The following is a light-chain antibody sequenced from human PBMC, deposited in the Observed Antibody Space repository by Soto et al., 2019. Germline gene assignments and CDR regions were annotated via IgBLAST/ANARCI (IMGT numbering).Light chain of an antibody. J-gene: IGLJ2*01. V-gene: IGLV1-51*01. CDR3: GTWDSSLSAVV. CDR2: DNN. CDR1: SSNIGNNY. Sequence: QSVLTQPHSVSAAPGQKVTISCSGSSSNIGNNYVSWYQQLPGTAPKLLIYDNNKRPSGIPDRFSGSKSGTSATLGITGLQTGDDADYYCGTWDSSLSAVVFGGGTKLTV.